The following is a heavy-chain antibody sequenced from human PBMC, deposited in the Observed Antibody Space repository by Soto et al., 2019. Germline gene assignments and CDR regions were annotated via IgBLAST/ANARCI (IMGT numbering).Heavy chain of an antibody. CDR3: ARTHYSDRSGTDY. D-gene: IGHD3-22*01. Sequence: SETLSLTCTVSGGSIRSGDSYWSWIRQPPGKGLEWIGYIYYSGSTYYNPSLKSQVTISLDTSKNQFSLNLSSVTAADTAVYYCARTHYSDRSGTDYWGQGTLVTVSS. V-gene: IGHV4-30-4*01. CDR2: IYYSGST. CDR1: GGSIRSGDSY. J-gene: IGHJ4*02.